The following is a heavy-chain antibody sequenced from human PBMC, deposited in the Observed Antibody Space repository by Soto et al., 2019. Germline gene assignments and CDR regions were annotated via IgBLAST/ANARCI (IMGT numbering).Heavy chain of an antibody. CDR3: ARAYSGNQFDY. J-gene: IGHJ4*02. CDR1: GFSFRTYN. D-gene: IGHD1-26*01. V-gene: IGHV3-53*01. Sequence: LRLSCAASGFSFRTYNMNRVRQAPGKGLEWVSIISHDGTSRDADSVKGRFATSRDTANNTVFLQMNSLRVEDTDVYYCARAYSGNQFDYWGQGVLVTVSS. CDR2: ISHDGTS.